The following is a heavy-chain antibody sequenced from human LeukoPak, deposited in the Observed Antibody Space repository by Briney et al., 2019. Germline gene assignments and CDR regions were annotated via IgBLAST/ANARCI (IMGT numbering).Heavy chain of an antibody. CDR1: GFTVSSNY. D-gene: IGHD3-22*01. Sequence: GGSLRLSCAASGFTVSSNYMSWVRQAPGKGLEWVSVIYSGGSTYYADSVKGRFTISRDNSKNTLYLQMNSLRAEDTAVYYCAREGYDISGYFFDYWGQRTLVTVSS. V-gene: IGHV3-53*01. CDR3: AREGYDISGYFFDY. CDR2: IYSGGST. J-gene: IGHJ4*02.